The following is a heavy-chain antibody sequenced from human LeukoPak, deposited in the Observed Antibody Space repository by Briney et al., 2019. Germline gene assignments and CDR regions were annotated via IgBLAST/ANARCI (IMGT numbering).Heavy chain of an antibody. CDR2: ISYDGSNK. D-gene: IGHD3-9*01. Sequence: GRSLRLSCAASGFTFNSYAMHWVRQAPGKGLEWVAVISYDGSNKYYADSVKGRFTISRDNSKNTLYLQMNSLRPEDTAVYYCARTGFLYYFDYWGQGTLVTVSS. CDR3: ARTGFLYYFDY. V-gene: IGHV3-30*04. J-gene: IGHJ4*02. CDR1: GFTFNSYA.